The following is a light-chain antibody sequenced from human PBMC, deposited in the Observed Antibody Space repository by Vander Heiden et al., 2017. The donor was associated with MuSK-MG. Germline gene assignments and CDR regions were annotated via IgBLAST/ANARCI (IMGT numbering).Light chain of an antibody. CDR2: AAS. CDR1: QDISKY. J-gene: IGKJ4*01. Sequence: DIQLTQSPSSLSASVGDRVTISCRASQDISKYLAWYQQKPGKAPKLLIYAASTVRSGVPSRFSGGGSGTDFTLTISSLQPEDVAAYYCQNDYRAPLTFGGGTKVQIK. CDR3: QNDYRAPLT. V-gene: IGKV1-27*01.